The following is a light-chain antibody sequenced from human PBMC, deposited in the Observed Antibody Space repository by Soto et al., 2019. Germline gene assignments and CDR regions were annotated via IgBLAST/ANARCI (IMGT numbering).Light chain of an antibody. J-gene: IGLJ2*01. Sequence: QSVLTQPPSVSGAPGQRVTISCTGSSSNIGAGYDVHWYQQIPGTAPKLLIYGNSNRPSGVPDRFSGSKSGTSASLAITGLQVEDEADYYCQSYDSSLSAYVVFGGGTKLTVL. V-gene: IGLV1-40*01. CDR1: SSNIGAGYD. CDR3: QSYDSSLSAYVV. CDR2: GNS.